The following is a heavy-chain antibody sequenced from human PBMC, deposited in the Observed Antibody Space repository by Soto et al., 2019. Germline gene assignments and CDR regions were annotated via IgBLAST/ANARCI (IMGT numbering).Heavy chain of an antibody. Sequence: GASVKVSCKASGGTFSSYAISWVRQAPGQGLEWMGGIIPIFGTANYAQKFQGRVTITADESTSTAYMELSSLRSEDTAVYYCAKAAAGTKGWFDPWGQGTLVTVSS. CDR3: AKAAAGTKGWFDP. CDR2: IIPIFGTA. CDR1: GGTFSSYA. J-gene: IGHJ5*02. V-gene: IGHV1-69*13. D-gene: IGHD6-13*01.